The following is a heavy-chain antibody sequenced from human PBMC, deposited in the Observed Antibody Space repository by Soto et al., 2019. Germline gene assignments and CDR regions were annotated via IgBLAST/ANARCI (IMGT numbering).Heavy chain of an antibody. D-gene: IGHD2-15*01. CDR3: ARLVVPNGGFGY. V-gene: IGHV1-2*04. CDR2: INPNSGGT. Sequence: ASVKVSCEASGGTFTGYYMHWVRQAPGQGLEWMGWINPNSGGTNYAQKFQGWVTMTRDTSKNQFSLKLSSVTAADTAVYYCARLVVPNGGFGYWGQGTLVTVSS. J-gene: IGHJ4*02. CDR1: GGTFTGYY.